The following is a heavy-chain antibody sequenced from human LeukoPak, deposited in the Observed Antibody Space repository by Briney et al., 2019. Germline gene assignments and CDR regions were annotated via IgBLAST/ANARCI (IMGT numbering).Heavy chain of an antibody. CDR1: GGSISSYY. V-gene: IGHV4-4*07. J-gene: IGHJ5*02. Sequence: SQTLSLTCTVSGGSISSYYWSWIRQPAGKGLEWIGRIYTSGSTNYNPSLKSRVTMSVDTSKNQFSLKLSSVTAADTAVYYCAREFRLVVPAAYNWFDPWGQGTLVTVSS. CDR2: IYTSGST. CDR3: AREFRLVVPAAYNWFDP. D-gene: IGHD2-2*01.